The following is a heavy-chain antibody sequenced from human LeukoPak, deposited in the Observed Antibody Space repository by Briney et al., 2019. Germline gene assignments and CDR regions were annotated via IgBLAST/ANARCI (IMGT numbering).Heavy chain of an antibody. J-gene: IGHJ4*02. CDR3: ARGYSNYYDSGADY. CDR1: GGSISSSSYY. CDR2: INHSGST. D-gene: IGHD3-10*01. Sequence: SETLSLTCIVSGGSISSSSYYWGWIRQPPGKGLEWIGEINHSGSTNYNPSLKSRVTILVDTSKNQFSLKLSSVTAADTAVYYCARGYSNYYDSGADYWGQGTLVTVSS. V-gene: IGHV4-39*07.